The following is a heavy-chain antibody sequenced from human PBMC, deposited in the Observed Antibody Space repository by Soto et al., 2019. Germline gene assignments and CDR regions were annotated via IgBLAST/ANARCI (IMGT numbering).Heavy chain of an antibody. J-gene: IGHJ6*02. CDR1: GGTFSSYA. Sequence: ASVKVSCKASGGTFSSYAISWVRQAPGQGLEWMGGIIPIFGTANYAQKFQGRVTITADKSTSTAYMELSSLRSEDTAVYYCARAGYCSSTSCYFHYFYGIDVWGQGTTVPVSS. D-gene: IGHD2-2*01. CDR3: ARAGYCSSTSCYFHYFYGIDV. CDR2: IIPIFGTA. V-gene: IGHV1-69*06.